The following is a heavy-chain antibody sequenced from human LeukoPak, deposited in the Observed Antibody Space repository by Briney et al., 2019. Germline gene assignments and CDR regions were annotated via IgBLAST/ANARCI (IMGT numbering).Heavy chain of an antibody. CDR1: GFSFSSSW. D-gene: IGHD6-19*01. J-gene: IGHJ4*02. CDR2: LKQDAYQT. V-gene: IGHV3-7*03. Sequence: GGSLRLSCAASGFSFSSSWMAWVRQAPGQGLEWVANLKQDAYQTFYLESVKGRFTISRDNAKNSLYLYMNSLRVEDTAMYYCARDRRSGLDHGGQGALVTVSA. CDR3: ARDRRSGLDH.